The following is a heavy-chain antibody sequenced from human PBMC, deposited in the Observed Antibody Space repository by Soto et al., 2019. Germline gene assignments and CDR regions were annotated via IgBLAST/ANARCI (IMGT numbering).Heavy chain of an antibody. CDR3: ARGGRIAARPLYHFDY. D-gene: IGHD6-6*01. CDR1: GFRFSSYA. V-gene: IGHV3-23*01. Sequence: EVPLLDTGGGLVQPGGSLRLSCVISGFRFSSYAMNWVRQAPGKGLQWVSVISGSGDDTSYVDSVKGRFAISRDNSKNTLYLQLNSLRAEDTAVYYCARGGRIAARPLYHFDYWGQGTLVTVSS. J-gene: IGHJ4*02. CDR2: ISGSGDDT.